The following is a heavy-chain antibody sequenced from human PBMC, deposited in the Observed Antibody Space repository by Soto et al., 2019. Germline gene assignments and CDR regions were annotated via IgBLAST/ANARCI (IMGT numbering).Heavy chain of an antibody. CDR2: IYYSGST. D-gene: IGHD4-17*01. V-gene: IGHV4-31*03. Sequence: QVQLQESGPGLVKPSQTLSLTCTVSGGSISSGGYYWSWIRQHPGKGLEWIGYIYYSGSTYYNPSLKSRVTISVDTSKNQFSLKLSSVTAADTAVYYCARVDMTTVTYYWYFDLWGRGTLVTVSS. CDR3: ARVDMTTVTYYWYFDL. J-gene: IGHJ2*01. CDR1: GGSISSGGYY.